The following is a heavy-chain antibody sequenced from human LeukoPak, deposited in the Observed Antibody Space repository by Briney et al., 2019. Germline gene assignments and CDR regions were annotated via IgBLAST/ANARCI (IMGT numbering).Heavy chain of an antibody. CDR3: AKDQRFGDLDDY. CDR1: GFIFNNYA. D-gene: IGHD3-10*01. V-gene: IGHV3-23*01. Sequence: GGSLRLSCAASGFIFNNYAMSWVRQAPGKGLEWVSSISGTGVTAYYADSVKGRFAISRDNSKNTLYLQKSSLRAEDTALYYCAKDQRFGDLDDYRGQGTLVTVSS. CDR2: ISGTGVTA. J-gene: IGHJ4*02.